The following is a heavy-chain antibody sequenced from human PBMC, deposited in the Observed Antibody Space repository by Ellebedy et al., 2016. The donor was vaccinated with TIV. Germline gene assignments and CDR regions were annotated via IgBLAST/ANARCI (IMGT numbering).Heavy chain of an antibody. CDR2: INSGSGGT. Sequence: ASVKVSCXASGYSFSGYYIHWVRQAPGQGLEWMGWINSGSGGTNYAQKFQGRVTMTTDTSTSTAYMELRSLRSDDTAIYYCARDQVFWDSSGYQLDYWGQGTLVTVPS. D-gene: IGHD3-22*01. V-gene: IGHV1-2*02. J-gene: IGHJ4*02. CDR3: ARDQVFWDSSGYQLDY. CDR1: GYSFSGYY.